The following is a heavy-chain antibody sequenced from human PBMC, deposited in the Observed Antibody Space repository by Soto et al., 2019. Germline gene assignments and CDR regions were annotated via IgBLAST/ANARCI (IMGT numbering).Heavy chain of an antibody. CDR3: ARGQEVGAHFFDS. Sequence: GPLSLCWKAAGGTCSGLDRRWVRKPTGKGLEWVSTIGTAGDTYYAVSVKGRFTISRDNAKNSLSLQMNSLRAGDTAVYFCARGQEVGAHFFDSWGQGTQVTVSS. V-gene: IGHV3-13*01. D-gene: IGHD2-15*01. CDR1: GGTCSGLD. CDR2: IGTAGDT. J-gene: IGHJ4*02.